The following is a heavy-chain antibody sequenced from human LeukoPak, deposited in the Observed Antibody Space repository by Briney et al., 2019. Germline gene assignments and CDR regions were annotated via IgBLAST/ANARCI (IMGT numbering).Heavy chain of an antibody. V-gene: IGHV3-30-3*01. CDR1: GFTFSSYT. Sequence: GRSLRLSCAASGFTFSSYTMHWVRQAPGKGLEWVTVISYDGSNKYYADSVKGRFTISRDNSKNTLYLQMNSLRAEDTAVYYCARDYSGWYGPWFDPWGQGTLVTVSS. J-gene: IGHJ5*02. CDR3: ARDYSGWYGPWFDP. D-gene: IGHD6-19*01. CDR2: ISYDGSNK.